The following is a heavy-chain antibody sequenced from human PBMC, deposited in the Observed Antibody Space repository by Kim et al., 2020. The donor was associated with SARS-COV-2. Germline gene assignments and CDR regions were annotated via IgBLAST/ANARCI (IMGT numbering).Heavy chain of an antibody. Sequence: SETLSLTCTVSGGSISSGGYYWSWIRQHPGKGLEWIGYIYYSGSTYYNPSLKSRVTISVDTSKNQFSLKLSSVTAADTAVYYCARSTPPYYYGSGSDPCWFDPWGQGTLVTVSS. CDR2: IYYSGST. J-gene: IGHJ5*02. CDR1: GGSISSGGYY. CDR3: ARSTPPYYYGSGSDPCWFDP. V-gene: IGHV4-31*03. D-gene: IGHD3-10*01.